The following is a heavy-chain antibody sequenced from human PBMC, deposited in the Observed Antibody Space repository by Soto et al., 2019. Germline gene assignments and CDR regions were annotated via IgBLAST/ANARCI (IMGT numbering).Heavy chain of an antibody. CDR1: GGSISSGDYY. CDR3: AREPPDYYFDY. J-gene: IGHJ4*02. CDR2: IYYSGST. Sequence: SETLSLTCTVSGGSISSGDYYWSWIRQPPGKGLEWIGCIYYSGSTYYNPSLKSRVTISVDTSKNQFSLKLSSVTAADTAVYYCAREPPDYYFDYWGQGTLVTVSS. V-gene: IGHV4-30-4*01.